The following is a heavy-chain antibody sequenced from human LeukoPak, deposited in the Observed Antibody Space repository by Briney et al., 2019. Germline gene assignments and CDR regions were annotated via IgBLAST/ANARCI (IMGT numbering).Heavy chain of an antibody. J-gene: IGHJ4*02. CDR2: IYYSGST. CDR1: GGSISSYY. CDR3: ARAGCSGGSWGIDY. D-gene: IGHD2-15*01. V-gene: IGHV4-59*01. Sequence: SETLSLTCTVSGGSISSYYWSWIRQPPGKGLEWIGYIYYSGSTNYNPSLKSRVTISVDTSKNQFSLKLSSVTAADTAVYYCARAGCSGGSWGIDYWGQGTLVTVSS.